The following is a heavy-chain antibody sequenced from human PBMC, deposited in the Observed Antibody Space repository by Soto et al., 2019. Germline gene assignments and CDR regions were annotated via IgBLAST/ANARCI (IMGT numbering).Heavy chain of an antibody. V-gene: IGHV3-30-3*01. Sequence: LRLSCAASGFTFSSYAMHWVRQAPGKGLEWVAVISYDGSNKYYADSVKGRFTISRDNSRNTLFLQMNSLRAEDTAVYYCARDYYKYYDSSGYYRSPAYWGQGTLVTVSS. J-gene: IGHJ4*02. CDR1: GFTFSSYA. CDR2: ISYDGSNK. D-gene: IGHD3-22*01. CDR3: ARDYYKYYDSSGYYRSPAY.